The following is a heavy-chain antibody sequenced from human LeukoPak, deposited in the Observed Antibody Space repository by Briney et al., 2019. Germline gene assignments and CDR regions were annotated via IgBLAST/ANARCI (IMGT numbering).Heavy chain of an antibody. V-gene: IGHV1-18*01. J-gene: IGHJ6*02. CDR1: GYTFTSYG. CDR3: AREPPSVFDYYGMDV. CDR2: ISAYNGNT. Sequence: ASVKVSFKASGYTFTSYGISWVRQAPGQGLEWMEWISAYNGNTNYAQKLQGRVTMTTDTSTSTAYMELRSLRSDDTAVYYCAREPPSVFDYYGMDVWGQGTTVTVSS. D-gene: IGHD1-14*01.